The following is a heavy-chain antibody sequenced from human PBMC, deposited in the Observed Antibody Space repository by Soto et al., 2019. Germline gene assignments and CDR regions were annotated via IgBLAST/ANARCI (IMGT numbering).Heavy chain of an antibody. D-gene: IGHD6-13*01. Sequence: QVKLVESGGGVVQPGRSLRLSCAASGFTFSLFAIHWVRQAPGKGLEWVALTSFDGSTKYYADFVKGRFAISRDNSRNTVYLEMNSLRPEDTAVYYCARRGIEAENTGPGQHYFDYWGQGTLVTVSS. V-gene: IGHV3-30*09. CDR3: ARRGIEAENTGPGQHYFDY. CDR2: TSFDGSTK. CDR1: GFTFSLFA. J-gene: IGHJ4*02.